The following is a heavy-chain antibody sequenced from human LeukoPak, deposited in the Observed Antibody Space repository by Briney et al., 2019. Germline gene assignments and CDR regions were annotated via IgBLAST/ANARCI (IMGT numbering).Heavy chain of an antibody. V-gene: IGHV3-21*01. CDR3: VRGDTRDY. CDR1: GFIFSSYT. J-gene: IGHJ4*02. D-gene: IGHD3-16*01. Sequence: GGSLRLSCAASGFIFSSYTMNWVRQSPGKGLEWVSSISSSSSYIYFADSVKGRLTISRDNARNSLYLQLNSLRGEDTAVYYCVRGDTRDYWGQGTLIIVSS. CDR2: ISSSSSYI.